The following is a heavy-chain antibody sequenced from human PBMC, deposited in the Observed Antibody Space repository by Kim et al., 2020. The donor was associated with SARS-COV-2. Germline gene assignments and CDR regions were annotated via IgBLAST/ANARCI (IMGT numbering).Heavy chain of an antibody. Sequence: GGSLRLSCAASGFTFSSYAMSWVRQAPGKGLEWVSAISGSGGSTYYADSVKGRFTISRDNSKNTLYLQMNSLRAEDTAVYYCAATPWFGELLAGYWGQGTLVTVSS. CDR3: AATPWFGELLAGY. D-gene: IGHD3-10*01. CDR2: ISGSGGST. CDR1: GFTFSSYA. J-gene: IGHJ4*02. V-gene: IGHV3-23*01.